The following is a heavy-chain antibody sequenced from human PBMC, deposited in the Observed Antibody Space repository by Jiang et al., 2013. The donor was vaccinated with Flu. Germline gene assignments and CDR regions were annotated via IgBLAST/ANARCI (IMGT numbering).Heavy chain of an antibody. D-gene: IGHD2-15*01. CDR3: ARHLVVAARMKEDLSRYFDY. CDR1: SGSISSHY. Sequence: PGLVKPSETLSLTCTVSSGSISSHYWSWIRQPPGKGLEWIGYIHNSGTTNYNPSLKSRVTISIDTSTNQFSLKLISVTAPDTAVYYCARHLVVAARMKEDLSRYFDYWGQGILVTVSS. V-gene: IGHV4-59*08. J-gene: IGHJ4*02. CDR2: IHNSGTT.